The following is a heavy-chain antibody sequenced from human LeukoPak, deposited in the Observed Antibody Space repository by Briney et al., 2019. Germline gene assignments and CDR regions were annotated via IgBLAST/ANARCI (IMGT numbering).Heavy chain of an antibody. V-gene: IGHV1-2*02. Sequence: GASVKVSCKASGFTFNAYYIHWVRQAPGQGLEWMGWINPNTGDTNFAQKFQGRVTMTRDTSISTAYMELSRLRSDDTAVYYCARVALGYYDSSGSRRYFDYWGQGTLVTVSS. J-gene: IGHJ4*02. CDR3: ARVALGYYDSSGSRRYFDY. CDR2: INPNTGDT. D-gene: IGHD3-22*01. CDR1: GFTFNAYY.